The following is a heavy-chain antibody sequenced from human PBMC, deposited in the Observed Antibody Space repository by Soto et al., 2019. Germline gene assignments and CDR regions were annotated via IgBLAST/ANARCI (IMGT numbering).Heavy chain of an antibody. CDR3: AKDLGYCSGGSCPPGTRGMDV. CDR1: GFTFDDYA. CDR2: ISWNSGSI. J-gene: IGHJ6*02. D-gene: IGHD2-15*01. V-gene: IGHV3-9*01. Sequence: SLRLSCAASGFTFDDYAMHWVRQAPGKGLEWVSGISWNSGSIGYADSVKGRFTISRDNAKNSLYLQMNSLRAEDTALYYCAKDLGYCSGGSCPPGTRGMDVWGQGTTVTVSS.